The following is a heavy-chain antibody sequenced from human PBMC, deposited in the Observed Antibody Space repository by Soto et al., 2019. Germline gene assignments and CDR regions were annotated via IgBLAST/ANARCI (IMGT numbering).Heavy chain of an antibody. J-gene: IGHJ6*02. CDR1: GYSFTSYW. CDR2: IYPGDSDT. D-gene: IGHD6-13*01. V-gene: IGHV5-51*01. Sequence: GESLKISCKGSGYSFTSYWIGWVRQMPGKGLEWMGIIYPGDSDTRYSPSFQGQVTISADKSISTAYLQWSSLKASDTAMYYCVRGPSSSWHRNYYYYGMDVWGQGTTVTVSS. CDR3: VRGPSSSWHRNYYYYGMDV.